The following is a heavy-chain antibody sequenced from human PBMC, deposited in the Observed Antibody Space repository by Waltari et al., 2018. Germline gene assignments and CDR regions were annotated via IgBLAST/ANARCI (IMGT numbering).Heavy chain of an antibody. CDR1: GGSLSSYY. V-gene: IGHV4-59*01. CDR3: ARGGIAAAGTDFDY. CDR2: IYYSGST. D-gene: IGHD6-13*01. Sequence: QVQLQESGPGLVKPSETLSLTCTVSGGSLSSYYWSWIRQPPGKGLEWIGYIYYSGSTNYNPSLKSRVTISVDTSKNQFSLKLSSVTAADTAVYYCARGGIAAAGTDFDYWGQGTLVTVSS. J-gene: IGHJ4*02.